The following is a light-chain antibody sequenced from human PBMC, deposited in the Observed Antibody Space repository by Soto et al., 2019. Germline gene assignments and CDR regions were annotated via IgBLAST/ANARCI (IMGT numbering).Light chain of an antibody. V-gene: IGKV1-5*01. CDR1: ESITSW. J-gene: IGKJ1*01. CDR2: GAS. CDR3: QQYTSYSGT. Sequence: MTQFPATLSVSPGGRATLSCRASESITSWLAWYQHKPGKAPKLLIYGASSLESGVPSRFSGSGSGTEFTLTISSLQPDDFATYYCQQYTSYSGTFGQGTKVDI.